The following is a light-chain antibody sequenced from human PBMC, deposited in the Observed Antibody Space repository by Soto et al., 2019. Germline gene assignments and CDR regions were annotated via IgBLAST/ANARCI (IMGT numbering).Light chain of an antibody. CDR2: EGI. CDR1: SSDIGTYNL. V-gene: IGLV2-23*01. CDR3: CSYAGSGTDNYV. Sequence: QSALTQPASVSGSPGQSITISCTGTSSDIGTYNLVSWYQHYPGKAPKLMIYEGIKRPSGVSNRFSGSKSGNTAFLTISGAPAEEEGDYYCCSYAGSGTDNYVFGSGTKLTVL. J-gene: IGLJ1*01.